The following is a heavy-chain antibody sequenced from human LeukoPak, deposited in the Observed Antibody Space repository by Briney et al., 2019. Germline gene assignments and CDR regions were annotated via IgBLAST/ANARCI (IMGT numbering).Heavy chain of an antibody. Sequence: SETLSLTCTVSGGSISSYYWSWIRQPPGKGLEWIGYIYYSGSTNYNPSLKSRVTISVDTSKNQFSLKLSSVTAADTAVYYRARGRAVTTGEGQPTFYSVNYYYGMDVWGQGTTVTVSS. CDR3: ARGRAVTTGEGQPTFYSVNYYYGMDV. CDR1: GGSISSYY. D-gene: IGHD4-17*01. J-gene: IGHJ6*02. CDR2: IYYSGST. V-gene: IGHV4-59*01.